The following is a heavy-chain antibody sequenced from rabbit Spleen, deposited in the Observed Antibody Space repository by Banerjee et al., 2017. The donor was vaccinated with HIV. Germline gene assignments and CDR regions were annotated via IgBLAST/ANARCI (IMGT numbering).Heavy chain of an antibody. D-gene: IGHD4-2*01. CDR3: ATNGGGGSHPFTL. V-gene: IGHV1S45*01. J-gene: IGHJ4*01. CDR2: IYTGSSGST. Sequence: QEQLVESGGGLVQPGASLTLTCTAAGIDFSSGYYMCWVRQAPGKGLEWIGCIYTGSSGSTYYASWAKGRFTISKTSSTTVTLQMTSLTAADTATYFCATNGGGGSHPFTLWGPGPLVTVS. CDR1: GIDFSSGYY.